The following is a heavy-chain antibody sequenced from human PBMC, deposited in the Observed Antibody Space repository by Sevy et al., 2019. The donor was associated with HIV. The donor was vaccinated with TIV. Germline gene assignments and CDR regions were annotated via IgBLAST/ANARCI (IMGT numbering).Heavy chain of an antibody. Sequence: GGSLRLSCAASGFTFSDYYMTWVRQAPGKGLEWIAYISNSGRTTHNADSVGGRFTISRDNAKNSLYLQMISLRVEDTAVYYCVRDRSASWIDAFDIWGRGARVTVSS. CDR2: ISNSGRTT. J-gene: IGHJ3*02. CDR3: VRDRSASWIDAFDI. D-gene: IGHD2-2*03. V-gene: IGHV3-11*04. CDR1: GFTFSDYY.